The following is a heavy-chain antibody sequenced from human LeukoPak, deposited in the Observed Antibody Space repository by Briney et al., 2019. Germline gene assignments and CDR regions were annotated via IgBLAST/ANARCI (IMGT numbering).Heavy chain of an antibody. CDR1: GFTFSSYW. CDR2: IKQDGSEK. D-gene: IGHD4-17*01. J-gene: IGHJ4*02. Sequence: GGSLRLSCAASGFTFSSYWMSWVRQAPGKGLEWVANIKQDGSEKYYVDSVKGRFTISRDNAKNSLYLQMSSLRAEDTAVYYCARLPRYYGDYPAFDYWGQGTLVTVSS. V-gene: IGHV3-7*03. CDR3: ARLPRYYGDYPAFDY.